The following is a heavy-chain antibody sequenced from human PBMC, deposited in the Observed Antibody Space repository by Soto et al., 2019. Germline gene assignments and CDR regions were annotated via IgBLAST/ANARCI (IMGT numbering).Heavy chain of an antibody. CDR3: ARGYRLLYYKPTLDY. V-gene: IGHV4-39*01. J-gene: IGHJ4*02. Sequence: SETLSLTCTVSGGSISSSSYYWGWIRQPPGKGLEWIGSIYYSGSTYYNPSLKSRVTISVDTSKNQFSLKLSSVTAADTAVYYCARGYRLLYYKPTLDYWGQGTLVT. CDR2: IYYSGST. D-gene: IGHD2-8*01. CDR1: GGSISSSSYY.